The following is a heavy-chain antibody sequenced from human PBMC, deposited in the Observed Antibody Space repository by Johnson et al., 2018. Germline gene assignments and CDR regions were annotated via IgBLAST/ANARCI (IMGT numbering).Heavy chain of an antibody. CDR3: ARWGTYSGSLGNIF. CDR2: ISYDGSNK. J-gene: IGHJ3*01. V-gene: IGHV3-30*04. D-gene: IGHD1-26*01. CDR1: GFTFSSYA. Sequence: QVQLVQSGGGVVQPGRSLRLSCAASGFTFSSYAMHWVRQAPGQGLEWVAVISYDGSNKYYADSVKGRFNISRDNSKNRLYLQMSSLRDEDTEVYYCARWGTYSGSLGNIFWGQGTMVTVSS.